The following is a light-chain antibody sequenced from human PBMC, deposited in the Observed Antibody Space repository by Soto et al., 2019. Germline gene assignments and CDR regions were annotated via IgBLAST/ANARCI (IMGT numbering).Light chain of an antibody. V-gene: IGLV2-8*01. CDR3: SSYAGSNNFV. CDR1: SSDVGGYDC. CDR2: EVS. J-gene: IGLJ1*01. Sequence: QSVLTQPPSASGSPGQSVTISCTGTSSDVGGYDCVSWYQQHPGKAPKLMIYEVSKRPSGVPDRFSGSKSGNMASLTVSGLQAEDEADYYCSSYAGSNNFVFRTGTKVTVL.